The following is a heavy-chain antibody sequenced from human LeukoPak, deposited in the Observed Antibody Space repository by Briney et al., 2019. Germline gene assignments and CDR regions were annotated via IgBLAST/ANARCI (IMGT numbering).Heavy chain of an antibody. CDR2: ISAYNGNT. D-gene: IGHD2-15*01. J-gene: IGHJ3*02. Sequence: ASVKVSCKASGYTFTSYGISWVRQAPGQGLEWMGWISAYNGNTNYAQKLQGRVTMTRDTSTSTVYMELSSLRSEDTAVYYCARKDRYDAFDIWSQGTMVTVSS. V-gene: IGHV1-18*01. CDR3: ARKDRYDAFDI. CDR1: GYTFTSYG.